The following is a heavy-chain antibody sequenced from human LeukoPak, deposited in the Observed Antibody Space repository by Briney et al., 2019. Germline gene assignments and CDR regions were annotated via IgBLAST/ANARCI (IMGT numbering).Heavy chain of an antibody. Sequence: SETLSLTCTVSGGSISSSSYYWGWIRQPPGKGLEWIGSIYYSGSTYYNPSLKSRVTISVDTSKNQFSLKLSSVTAADTAVYYCARGVPYYNFDRSKRVPWGFDYWGQGTLVTVSS. CDR1: GGSISSSSYY. CDR3: ARGVPYYNFDRSKRVPWGFDY. CDR2: IYYSGST. J-gene: IGHJ4*02. D-gene: IGHD3-9*01. V-gene: IGHV4-39*07.